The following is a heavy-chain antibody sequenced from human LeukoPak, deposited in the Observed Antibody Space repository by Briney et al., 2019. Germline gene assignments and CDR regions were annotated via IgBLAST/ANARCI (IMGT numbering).Heavy chain of an antibody. J-gene: IGHJ6*03. CDR2: IRYDGSNK. V-gene: IGHV3-30*02. D-gene: IGHD2-15*01. CDR3: AKSGGGSDWILDYYFYLAV. CDR1: GFTFSSYG. Sequence: GGSLRLSCAASGFTFSSYGMHWVRQAPGKGLEWVAFIRYDGSNKYYADSVKGRFTISRDNSKNTLYLQVNSLRREDTAVYYCAKSGGGSDWILDYYFYLAVWGKGTTVTVSS.